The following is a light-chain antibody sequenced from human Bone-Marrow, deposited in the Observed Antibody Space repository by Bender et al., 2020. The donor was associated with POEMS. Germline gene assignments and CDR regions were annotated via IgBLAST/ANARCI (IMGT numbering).Light chain of an antibody. J-gene: IGLJ3*02. V-gene: IGLV3-1*01. CDR1: ELGDRH. Sequence: SYELTQPPSVSVSPGQTASITCSGNELGDRHVCWYQQKPGQSPVLVIFQDTKRPSGVPDRFSVSNSVNTATLTISGAQAMDEADYYCQTWDSSTAVFGGGTKLTVL. CDR3: QTWDSSTAV. CDR2: QDT.